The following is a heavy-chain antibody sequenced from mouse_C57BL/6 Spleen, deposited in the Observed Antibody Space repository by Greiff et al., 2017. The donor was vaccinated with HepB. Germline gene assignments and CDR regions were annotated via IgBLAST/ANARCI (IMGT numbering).Heavy chain of an antibody. CDR1: GFTFTDYY. CDR3: ARANWDYFDY. Sequence: DVKLVESGGCLVQSGGSLSLSCAASGFTFTDYYMSWVRQPPGKALEWLGFIRNKANGYTTVYSASVKVRFTISSDNSQSILYLQMNALRVEDMATYYWARANWDYFDYWGQGTTLTVSS. J-gene: IGHJ2*01. CDR2: IRNKANGYTT. D-gene: IGHD4-1*01. V-gene: IGHV7-3*01.